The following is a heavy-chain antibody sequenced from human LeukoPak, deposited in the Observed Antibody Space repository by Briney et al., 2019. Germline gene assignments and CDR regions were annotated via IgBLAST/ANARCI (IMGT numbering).Heavy chain of an antibody. D-gene: IGHD6-6*01. Sequence: PSETLSLTCAVYGGAFSGYYWSWIHQPPGKGLEGIGAINHSGSTNYDPSLKSRVTISVDTSKNQFSLKLSSVTAADTAVYYCARTWRIAARAHNWLDPWGQATLVTVSS. V-gene: IGHV4-34*01. CDR1: GGAFSGYY. CDR2: INHSGST. CDR3: ARTWRIAARAHNWLDP. J-gene: IGHJ5*02.